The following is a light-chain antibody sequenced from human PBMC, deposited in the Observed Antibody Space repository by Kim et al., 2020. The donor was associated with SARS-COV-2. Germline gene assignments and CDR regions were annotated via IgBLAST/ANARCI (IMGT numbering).Light chain of an antibody. CDR1: QGISSF. V-gene: IGKV1-9*01. CDR2: AAS. CDR3: QQLNSYPLT. J-gene: IGKJ4*01. Sequence: AYVGDRVTITCRARQGISSFLAWYQQKPGNAPKLLIYAASTLQSGVPSRFSGSGSGTDFTLTISSLQPEDFATYYCQQLNSYPLTFGGGTKVDIK.